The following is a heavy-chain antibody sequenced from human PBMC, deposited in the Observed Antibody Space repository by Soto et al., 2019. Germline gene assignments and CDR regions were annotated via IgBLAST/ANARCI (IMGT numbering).Heavy chain of an antibody. D-gene: IGHD4-17*01. V-gene: IGHV1-24*01. CDR3: APLQLTTLGFDY. CDR2: FDPEDGET. CDR1: GYTLTELS. Sequence: ASVKVSCKVSGYTLTELSMHWVRQAPGKGLEWMGGFDPEDGETIYAQKFQGRVTMTEDTSTDTAYMELSSLRSEDTAVYYCAPLQLTTLGFDYWGQGTLVTVSS. J-gene: IGHJ4*02.